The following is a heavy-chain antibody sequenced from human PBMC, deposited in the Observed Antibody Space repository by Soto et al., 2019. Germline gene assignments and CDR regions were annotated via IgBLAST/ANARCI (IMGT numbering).Heavy chain of an antibody. CDR3: ARVTTWVSSPFDP. Sequence: ASVKVSCKASGGTFSSYAISWVRQAPGQGLEWMGGIIPIFGTANYAQKFQGRVTIAADESTSTAYMELSSLRSEDTAVYYCARVTTWVSSPFDPWGQGTLVTVSS. CDR1: GGTFSSYA. V-gene: IGHV1-69*13. J-gene: IGHJ5*02. CDR2: IIPIFGTA. D-gene: IGHD4-4*01.